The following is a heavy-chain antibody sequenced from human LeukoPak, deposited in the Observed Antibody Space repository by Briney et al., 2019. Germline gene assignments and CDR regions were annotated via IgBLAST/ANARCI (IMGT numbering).Heavy chain of an antibody. CDR1: GFTFSSYA. CDR2: ISSNGDST. Sequence: PGGSLRLSCAASGFTFSSYAMPWVRQAPGKGLEYVSAISSNGDSTYYANSVKGRFTISRDNSKKTLYLQMGSLRAEDMAVYYCARGTGGGATPIDYWGQGTPVTVSS. D-gene: IGHD1-26*01. CDR3: ARGTGGGATPIDY. V-gene: IGHV3-64*01. J-gene: IGHJ4*02.